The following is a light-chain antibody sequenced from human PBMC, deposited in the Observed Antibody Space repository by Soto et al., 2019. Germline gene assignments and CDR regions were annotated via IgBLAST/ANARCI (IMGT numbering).Light chain of an antibody. J-gene: IGKJ4*01. CDR2: AAS. V-gene: IGKV1-9*01. CDR1: QGISSS. CDR3: QQHNSYPLT. Sequence: DIQLTQSPSFLSASVGDRVTITCRASQGISSSLAWYQQKPGKAPKLLIYAASTLRSGVPSRFSGSGSGTEFTLTISSLQPEDFATYYCQQHNSYPLTFGGGTKVEIK.